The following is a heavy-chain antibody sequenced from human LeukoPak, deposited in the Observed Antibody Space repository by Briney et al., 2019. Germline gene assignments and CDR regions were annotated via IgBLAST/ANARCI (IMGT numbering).Heavy chain of an antibody. CDR3: ARERGTYCGGDCYSWYFQH. V-gene: IGHV4-4*07. CDR1: GGSISSYY. D-gene: IGHD2-21*02. J-gene: IGHJ1*01. CDR2: IYTSGST. Sequence: PSETLSLTCTVSGGSISSYYWSWIRQPAGKGLEWIGRIYTSGSTNYNPSLKSRVTMSVDTSKNQFSLKLSSVTAADTAVYYCARERGTYCGGDCYSWYFQHWGQGTLVTVPS.